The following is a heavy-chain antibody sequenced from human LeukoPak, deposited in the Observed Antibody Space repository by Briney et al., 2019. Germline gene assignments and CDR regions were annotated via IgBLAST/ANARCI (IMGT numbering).Heavy chain of an antibody. V-gene: IGHV1-2*02. J-gene: IGHJ4*02. CDR2: INPYSGGA. CDR1: GYTFTGYY. D-gene: IGHD7-27*01. CDR3: VRGARTGDNGLQNYFDH. Sequence: GASVKVSCKASGYTFTGYYMHWVRQAPGQGLEWMGWINPYSGGADCAQKFQGRVTMTRDTSISTAYMELRSLTSDDTAVYYCVRGARTGDNGLQNYFDHWGQGTLVTVSS.